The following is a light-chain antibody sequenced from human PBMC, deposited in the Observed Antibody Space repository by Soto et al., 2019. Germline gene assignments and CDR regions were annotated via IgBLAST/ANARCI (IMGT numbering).Light chain of an antibody. Sequence: QAGLTQPASVSESPGQLIAISCIGTSSDVGAYDYVSWYQQHPDRAPKLMVYEVHNRPSGVSNRFSGSKSVNTATLTISGLQPEDEADYYSASHTSSNTRVFGTGTKVTVL. CDR1: SSDVGAYDY. J-gene: IGLJ1*01. V-gene: IGLV2-14*03. CDR3: ASHTSSNTRV. CDR2: EVH.